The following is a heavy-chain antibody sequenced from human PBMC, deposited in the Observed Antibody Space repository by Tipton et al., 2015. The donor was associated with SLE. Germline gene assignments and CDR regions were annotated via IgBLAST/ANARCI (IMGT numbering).Heavy chain of an antibody. CDR1: GGSISSSSYY. Sequence: LRLSCTVSGGSISSSSYYWGWIRQPPGKGLEWIGSIYYSGSTYYNPSLKSRVTISVDTSKNQLSLKLSSVTAADTAVYYCAPKYYPAAMGFDYWGQGTLVTVSS. CDR3: APKYYPAAMGFDY. V-gene: IGHV4-39*07. D-gene: IGHD2-2*01. J-gene: IGHJ4*02. CDR2: IYYSGST.